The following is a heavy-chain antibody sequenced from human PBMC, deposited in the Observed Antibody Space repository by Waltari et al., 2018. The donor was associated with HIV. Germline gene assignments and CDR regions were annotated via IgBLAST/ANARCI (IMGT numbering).Heavy chain of an antibody. CDR3: ARYSGRLTKDWCDP. J-gene: IGHJ5*02. V-gene: IGHV4-34*02. D-gene: IGHD1-26*01. Sequence: QVQLQAWGAGLLKSSETLSLICAVYDGSLSGYYWAWIRPPPGRGLEWIGEFSHSGNTNYNRSLKTRVTVAIDTSKNQFSLTMGLLAAADTSMYFCARYSGRLTKDWCDPWGQGTLVSVS. CDR1: DGSLSGYY. CDR2: FSHSGNT.